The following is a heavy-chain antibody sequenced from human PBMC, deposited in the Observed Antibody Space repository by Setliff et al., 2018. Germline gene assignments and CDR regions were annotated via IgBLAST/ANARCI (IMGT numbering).Heavy chain of an antibody. CDR1: GFTFSKYW. CDR3: AALDWGENFYNVDV. Sequence: PGGSLRLSCGAFGFTFSKYWMYWVRQAPGKGLVWLSRITGDATITNYADSVKGRFTISRDNARNALYLQMVSLRGEDTGVYFCAALDWGENFYNVDVWGKGTTVTVSS. D-gene: IGHD7-27*01. CDR2: ITGDATIT. V-gene: IGHV3-74*01. J-gene: IGHJ6*03.